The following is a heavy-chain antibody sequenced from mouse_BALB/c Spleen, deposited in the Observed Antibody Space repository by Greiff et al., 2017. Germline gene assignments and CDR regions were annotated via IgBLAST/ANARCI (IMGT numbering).Heavy chain of an antibody. V-gene: IGHV2-2*02. CDR3: ARIKTGTLDY. CDR1: GFSLTSYG. Sequence: VHLVESGPGLVQPSQSLSITCTVSGFSLTSYGVHWVRQSPGKGLEWLGVIWSGGSTDYNAAFISRLSISKDNSKSQVFFKMNSLQANDTAIYYCARIKTGTLDYWGQGTTLTVSS. J-gene: IGHJ2*01. CDR2: IWSGGST. D-gene: IGHD4-1*01.